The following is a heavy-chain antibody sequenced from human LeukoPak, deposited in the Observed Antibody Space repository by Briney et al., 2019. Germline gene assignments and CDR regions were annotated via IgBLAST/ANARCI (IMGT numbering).Heavy chain of an antibody. CDR1: RYIFTNYY. CDR2: INPHSGGT. Sequence: GASAKVSCKASRYIFTNYYMHWVRQAPGQGLEWMGWINPHSGGTAYAQKFQGRVTMTWDTSISTAYMELRSLRSDDTAIYYCAGPISRNRYYYMAVWGAGTTVTVSS. CDR3: AGPISRNRYYYMAV. D-gene: IGHD2-2*01. V-gene: IGHV1-2*02. J-gene: IGHJ6*03.